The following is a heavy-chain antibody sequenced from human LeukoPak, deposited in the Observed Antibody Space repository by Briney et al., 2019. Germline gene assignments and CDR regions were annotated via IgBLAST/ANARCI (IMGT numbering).Heavy chain of an antibody. V-gene: IGHV4-38-2*01. CDR2: IYHSGST. CDR3: ARQKLGYYDSSGYYASDFDY. Sequence: SETLSLTCAVSGYSISSGYYWGWIRQPPGKGLEWIGSIYHSGSTYYNPSLKSRVTISVDTSKNQFSLKLSSVTAADTAVYYCARQKLGYYDSSGYYASDFDYWGQGTLVTVSS. CDR1: GYSISSGYY. D-gene: IGHD3-22*01. J-gene: IGHJ4*02.